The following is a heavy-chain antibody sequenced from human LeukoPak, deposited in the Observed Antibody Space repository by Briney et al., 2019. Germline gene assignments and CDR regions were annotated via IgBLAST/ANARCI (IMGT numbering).Heavy chain of an antibody. CDR2: IYYSGTT. J-gene: IGHJ4*02. Sequence: SETLSLTCTVSGGSINYDSHYWGWIRQPPGKGLEWIGYIYYSGTTYYNPSLKSRVTISVDTSKNQFSLNLSSVTAADTAVYYCARDDSGYDIVDYWGQGTLVTVSS. D-gene: IGHD5-12*01. CDR3: ARDDSGYDIVDY. CDR1: GGSINYDSHY. V-gene: IGHV4-30-4*08.